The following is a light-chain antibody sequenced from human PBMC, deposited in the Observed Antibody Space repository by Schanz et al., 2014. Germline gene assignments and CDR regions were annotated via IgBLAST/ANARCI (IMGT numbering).Light chain of an antibody. CDR2: GAS. CDR1: QTVNSKF. J-gene: IGKJ1*01. CDR3: HHYGSSRPA. V-gene: IGKV3-20*01. Sequence: EIVLTQSPGTLSLSPGERATLSCRASQTVNSKFLAWYQQRPGQSPRVLIYGASTRATGVPDRFSGRASGSDLTLTISRLEPEDFAVYYCHHYGSSRPAFGQGTRVGIK.